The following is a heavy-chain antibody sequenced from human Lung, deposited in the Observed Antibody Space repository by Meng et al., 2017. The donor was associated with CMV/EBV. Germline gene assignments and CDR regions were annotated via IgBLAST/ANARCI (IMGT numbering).Heavy chain of an antibody. CDR3: ARYQTKKTGMVVVMDY. Sequence: GGSLRLXCTASRFTFSNHAMNWVRQAPGKGLEWVSSISGSGYDTYYADSVQGRFTISRDNSENTLYLQMNSLRAEDTAVYFCARYQTKKTGMVVVMDYWGQGXLVTVSS. V-gene: IGHV3-23*01. CDR2: ISGSGYDT. J-gene: IGHJ4*02. CDR1: RFTFSNHA. D-gene: IGHD2-15*01.